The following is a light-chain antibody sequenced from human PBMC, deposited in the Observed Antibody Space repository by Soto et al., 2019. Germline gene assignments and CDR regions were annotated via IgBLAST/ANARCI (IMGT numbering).Light chain of an antibody. V-gene: IGKV3-15*01. CDR3: QQYRDWPLT. CDR2: DAS. Sequence: EIVLTQSPATLSVSPGERATLSCRASHSAASAVAWYQQKPGQAPRLVIYDASTRATGIPARFSGSGSATEFTLTISSLQSEDFAVYSCQQYRDWPLTFGGGTKVDLK. CDR1: HSAASA. J-gene: IGKJ4*01.